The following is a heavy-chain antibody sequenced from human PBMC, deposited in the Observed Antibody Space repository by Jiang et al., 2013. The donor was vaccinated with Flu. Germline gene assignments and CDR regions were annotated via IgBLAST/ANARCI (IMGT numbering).Heavy chain of an antibody. Sequence: SQTLSLTCAISGDSVSSKSVAWNWVRQSPSRGLEWLGRTYYRSRWKNDYALSVKSRIIINPDTSKNQFSLQLNSVTPEDTAIYYCARITGGTPDYWGQGTLVTVSS. CDR2: TYYRSRWKN. D-gene: IGHD2-8*02. J-gene: IGHJ4*02. V-gene: IGHV6-1*01. CDR3: ARITGGTPDY. CDR1: GDSVSSKSVA.